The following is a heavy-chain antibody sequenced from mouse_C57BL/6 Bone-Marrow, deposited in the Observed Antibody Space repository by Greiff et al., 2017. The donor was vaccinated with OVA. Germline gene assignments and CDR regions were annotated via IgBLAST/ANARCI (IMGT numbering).Heavy chain of an antibody. D-gene: IGHD1-1*01. CDR2: IDPSDSYT. J-gene: IGHJ2*01. CDR1: GYTFTSYW. CDR3: ARGYYYGSSYDWYYFDY. Sequence: VQLQQPGAELVKPGASVKLSCKASGYTFTSYWMQWVKQRPGQGLEWIGEIDPSDSYTNYNQKFKGKATLTVDTSSSTAYMQLSSLTSEDSAVYYCARGYYYGSSYDWYYFDYWGQGTTLTVSS. V-gene: IGHV1-50*01.